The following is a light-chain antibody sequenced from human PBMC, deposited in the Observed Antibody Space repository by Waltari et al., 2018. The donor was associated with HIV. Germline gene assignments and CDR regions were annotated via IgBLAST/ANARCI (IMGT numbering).Light chain of an antibody. CDR1: RSNIGTGSD. V-gene: IGLV1-40*01. CDR3: QSYDSRLSGSV. CDR2: ANT. Sequence: QSALTQPPSVSGAPGQRVTISCTGTRSNIGTGSDVHWYQQLPGTAPKLLIYANTKRPAGGPDRFSGSKSGTSASLAITGLQAEDEADYYCQSYDSRLSGSVFGGGTKLTVL. J-gene: IGLJ3*02.